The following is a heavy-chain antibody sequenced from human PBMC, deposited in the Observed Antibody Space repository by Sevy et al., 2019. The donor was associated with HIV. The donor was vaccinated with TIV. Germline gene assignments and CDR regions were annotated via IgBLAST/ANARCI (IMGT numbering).Heavy chain of an antibody. CDR2: ISGYYGET. V-gene: IGHV1-18*01. D-gene: IGHD1-7*01. J-gene: IGHJ5*02. Sequence: ASVKVSCKASGYSFSNYGLTWVRQAPGQGLEWMGWISGYYGETHYAQKFQGRVTMTRETSTTTAYMELRRLKFDVTALYYGAAISTTTVFDPWGQGTLVTVSS. CDR3: AAISTTTVFDP. CDR1: GYSFSNYG.